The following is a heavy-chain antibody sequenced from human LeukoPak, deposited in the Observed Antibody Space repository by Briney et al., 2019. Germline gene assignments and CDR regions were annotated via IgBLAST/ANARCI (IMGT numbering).Heavy chain of an antibody. V-gene: IGHV4-59*01. J-gene: IGHJ4*02. CDR1: GGSISTYH. Sequence: PSETLSLTCTVSGGSISTYHWNWIRKSPEKGLEWIGYMQSTGNSNYNPSLKSRVTMSVDMSRNQIVLNLSSVTAADTAVYFCARDKQHSYGCYFDHWGQGTLVTVSS. D-gene: IGHD5-18*01. CDR2: MQSTGNS. CDR3: ARDKQHSYGCYFDH.